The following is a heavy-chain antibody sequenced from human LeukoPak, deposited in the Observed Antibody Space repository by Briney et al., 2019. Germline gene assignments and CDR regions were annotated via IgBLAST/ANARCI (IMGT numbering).Heavy chain of an antibody. CDR3: ARVSGYSSGWYDY. CDR2: ISSSSSYI. Sequence: GRPLRLSCAASGFTFSSYSMNWVRQAPGKGLEWVSSISSSSSYIYYADSVKGRFTISRDNAKNSLYLQMNSLRAEDTAVYYCARVSGYSSGWYDYWGQGTLVTVSS. CDR1: GFTFSSYS. V-gene: IGHV3-21*01. D-gene: IGHD6-19*01. J-gene: IGHJ4*02.